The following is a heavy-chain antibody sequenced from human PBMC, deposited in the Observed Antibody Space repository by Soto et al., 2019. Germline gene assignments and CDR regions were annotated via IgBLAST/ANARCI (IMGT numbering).Heavy chain of an antibody. CDR1: GYTFTDYY. V-gene: IGHV1-2*02. CDR2: INPKTGGT. J-gene: IGHJ4*02. Sequence: QVQLVQSGAEVRKPGASVKVSCKASGYTFTDYYMHWVRQAPGQGLEWMGWINPKTGGTNDVQKFQGRGTMTRDPAITTAYMELSRLRSDDTAVYYCARDFVGSDYFGSLGQGTLVTVSS. D-gene: IGHD1-26*01. CDR3: ARDFVGSDYFGS.